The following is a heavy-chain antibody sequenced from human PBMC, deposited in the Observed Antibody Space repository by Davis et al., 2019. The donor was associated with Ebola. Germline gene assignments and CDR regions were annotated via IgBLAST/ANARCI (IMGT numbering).Heavy chain of an antibody. CDR1: GFTFSSYG. CDR3: TTHWRLFRYFDY. D-gene: IGHD2-21*02. Sequence: PGGSLRLSCAASGFTFSSYGMHWVRQAPGKGLEWVAVIWYDGSNKYYADSVKGRFTISRDNSKNTLYLQMNSLRAEDTAVYYCTTHWRLFRYFDYWGQGTLVTVSS. V-gene: IGHV3-33*01. J-gene: IGHJ4*02. CDR2: IWYDGSNK.